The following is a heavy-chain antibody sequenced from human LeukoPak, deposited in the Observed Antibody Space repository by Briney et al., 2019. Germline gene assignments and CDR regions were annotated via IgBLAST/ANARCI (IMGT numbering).Heavy chain of an antibody. CDR2: IGSDGSNK. D-gene: IGHD1-26*01. V-gene: IGHV3-30*02. J-gene: IGHJ4*02. Sequence: PGGSLRLSCAASGFTFRNYGMHWVRQAPGKGLEWVSFIGSDGSNKYYADSVRGRFTISRDNSKHMLYLQMNSLKTEDTAVYYCTRDRRNSGSYYGDYWGQGTLVTVSS. CDR3: TRDRRNSGSYYGDY. CDR1: GFTFRNYG.